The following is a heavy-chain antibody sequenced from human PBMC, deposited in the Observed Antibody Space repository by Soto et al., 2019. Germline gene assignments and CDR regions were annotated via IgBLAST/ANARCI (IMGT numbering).Heavy chain of an antibody. CDR2: IHYSGTT. Sequence: SETLSLTCTVSGGSMSNYFWTWIRQPPGKGLEWIGYIHYSGTTSFFPSYNPSLRSRVTISEDTSKNQFSLKLLSVTTADTAVYFCAAGEASSRNLAPYYLDFWGQGTLVTV. D-gene: IGHD6-13*01. V-gene: IGHV4-59*01. CDR1: GGSMSNYF. J-gene: IGHJ4*02. CDR3: AAGEASSRNLAPYYLDF.